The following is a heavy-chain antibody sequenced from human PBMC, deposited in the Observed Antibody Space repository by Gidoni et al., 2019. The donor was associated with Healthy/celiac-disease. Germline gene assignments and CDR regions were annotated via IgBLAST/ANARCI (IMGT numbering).Heavy chain of an antibody. J-gene: IGHJ1*01. V-gene: IGHV1-24*01. CDR3: AIGYCSSTSCYKEYFQH. CDR2: FDPEDGET. Sequence: GKGLEWIGGFDPEDGETIYAQKFQGRVTMTEDTSTDTAYMELSSLRSEDTAVYYCAIGYCSSTSCYKEYFQHWGQGTLVTVSS. D-gene: IGHD2-2*02.